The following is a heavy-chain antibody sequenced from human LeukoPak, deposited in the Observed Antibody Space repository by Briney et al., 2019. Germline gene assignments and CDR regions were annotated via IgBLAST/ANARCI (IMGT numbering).Heavy chain of an antibody. CDR1: GGSISSYY. CDR2: IYYSGST. Sequence: KASETLSLTCTVSGGSISSYYWSWIRQPPGEGLEWIGYIYYSGSTNYNPSLKSRVTISVDTSKNQFSLKLSSVTAADTAVYYCATTPLGAGSPFDYWGQGTLVTVSS. D-gene: IGHD1-26*01. J-gene: IGHJ4*02. CDR3: ATTPLGAGSPFDY. V-gene: IGHV4-59*01.